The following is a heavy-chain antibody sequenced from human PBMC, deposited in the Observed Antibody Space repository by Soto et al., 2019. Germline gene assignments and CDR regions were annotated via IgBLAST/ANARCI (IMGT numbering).Heavy chain of an antibody. CDR3: ARVSVNYYYMDV. V-gene: IGHV3-11*01. Sequence: GGSLRLSCAASGFTFSDYYMSWIRQAPGKGLEWVSFFSSSGSTVYYADSVEGRFTISRDNAKNSLYLQMNSLRDEDTAVYYCARVSVNYYYMDVWGKGTTVTVSS. CDR2: FSSSGSTV. D-gene: IGHD4-17*01. CDR1: GFTFSDYY. J-gene: IGHJ6*03.